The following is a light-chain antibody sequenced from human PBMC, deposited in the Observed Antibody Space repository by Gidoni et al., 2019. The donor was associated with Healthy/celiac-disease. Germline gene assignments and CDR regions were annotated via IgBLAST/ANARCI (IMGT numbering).Light chain of an antibody. V-gene: IGKV3-15*01. Sequence: EVVMTQSPATLSVSPGERATLSCRASQSVSSNLAWYQQKPGQAPRLLIYGASTRATGIPASFSGSVSGTEFTLTIRSLQSEDFAVYYCQQYNNWPPYTFGQGTKLEIK. CDR3: QQYNNWPPYT. CDR2: GAS. J-gene: IGKJ2*01. CDR1: QSVSSN.